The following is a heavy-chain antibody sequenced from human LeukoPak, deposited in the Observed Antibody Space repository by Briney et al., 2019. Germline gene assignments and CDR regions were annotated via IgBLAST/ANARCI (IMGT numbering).Heavy chain of an antibody. CDR2: ISGSGGST. Sequence: GGSLRLSCAASGFIFSSYAMTWVRQAPGKGLEWVSAISGSGGSTYYADSVKGRFTISRDNSKSTLYLQMNTLRAEDTAVYYCAKDGEGYCSSNSCLGFDYWGQGTLVTVSS. D-gene: IGHD2-2*01. CDR3: AKDGEGYCSSNSCLGFDY. J-gene: IGHJ4*02. CDR1: GFIFSSYA. V-gene: IGHV3-23*01.